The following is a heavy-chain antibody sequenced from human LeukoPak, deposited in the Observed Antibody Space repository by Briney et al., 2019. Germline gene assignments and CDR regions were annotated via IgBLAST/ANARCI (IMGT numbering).Heavy chain of an antibody. CDR1: GFTFSNHW. CDR2: IKQDGSEK. J-gene: IGHJ4*02. Sequence: GGSLRLSCAASGFTFSNHWMRWVRQAPGKGLEWVANIKQDGSEKYYADSVKGRFTISRDNAKNTLYLQMNSLRAADTAVYYCGRAAYWGEGTLVTVPS. CDR3: GRAAY. V-gene: IGHV3-7*01.